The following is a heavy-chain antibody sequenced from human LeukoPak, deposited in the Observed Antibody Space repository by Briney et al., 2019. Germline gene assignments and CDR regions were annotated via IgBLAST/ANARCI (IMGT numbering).Heavy chain of an antibody. V-gene: IGHV1-69*13. CDR3: AGGGPGGRDYYYGMDV. CDR2: IIPIFGTA. J-gene: IGHJ6*02. Sequence: SVKVSCKASGGTLSSYAISWVRQAPGQGLEWMGGIIPIFGTANYAQKFQGRVTITADESTSTAYMELSSLRSEDTAVYYCAGGGPGGRDYYYGMDVWGQGTTVTVSS. D-gene: IGHD3-16*01. CDR1: GGTLSSYA.